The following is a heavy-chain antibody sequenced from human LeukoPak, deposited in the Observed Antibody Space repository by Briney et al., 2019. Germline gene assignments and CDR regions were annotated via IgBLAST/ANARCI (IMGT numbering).Heavy chain of an antibody. D-gene: IGHD3-10*01. CDR3: AREWFGELLRSD. Sequence: SETLSLTCTVSGGSISSGTYYWSWIRQPAGKGLEWIGRIYSSGSTNYNPSLKSRVTISVDTSKNQFSLKLSSVTAADTAVYYCAREWFGELLRSDWGQGTLVTVSS. J-gene: IGHJ4*02. CDR1: GGSISSGTYY. V-gene: IGHV4-61*02. CDR2: IYSSGST.